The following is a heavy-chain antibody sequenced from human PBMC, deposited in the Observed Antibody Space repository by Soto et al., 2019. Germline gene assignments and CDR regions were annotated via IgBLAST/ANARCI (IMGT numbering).Heavy chain of an antibody. Sequence: GGSLRLSCAASGFTFSNYAMNWVRQAPGKGLEWVSIISGSGGGTYYADSVKGRFTISRDNSKNTLFLQMNSLRAEDTAVYYCAKVPATMAIWGQGTLVTVSS. J-gene: IGHJ4*02. CDR1: GFTFSNYA. V-gene: IGHV3-23*01. D-gene: IGHD2-2*01. CDR3: AKVPATMAI. CDR2: ISGSGGGT.